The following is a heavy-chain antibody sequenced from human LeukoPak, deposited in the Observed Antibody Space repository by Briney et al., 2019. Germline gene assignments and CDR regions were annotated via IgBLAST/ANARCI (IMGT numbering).Heavy chain of an antibody. D-gene: IGHD3-9*01. CDR3: AKVRYYDILTGYFDY. J-gene: IGHJ4*02. V-gene: IGHV3-23*01. Sequence: GSLRLSCAASGFTFSSYAMSWVRQAPGKGLEWVSAISGSGGSTYYADSVKGRFTISRDNSKNTLYLQMNSLRAEDTAVYYCAKVRYYDILTGYFDYWGQGTLVTVSS. CDR2: ISGSGGST. CDR1: GFTFSSYA.